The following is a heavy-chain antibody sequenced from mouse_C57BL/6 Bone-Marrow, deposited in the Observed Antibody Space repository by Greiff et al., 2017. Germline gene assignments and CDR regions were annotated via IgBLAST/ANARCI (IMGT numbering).Heavy chain of an antibody. J-gene: IGHJ2*01. CDR3: TPITTVVATDY. Sequence: EVKLVESGAELVRPGASVKLSCTASGFNIKDDYMHWVKQRPEQGLEWIGWIDPENGDTEYASKFKGKATITADTSSNTAYLQLSSLTSEDTAVYYCTPITTVVATDYWGQGTTLTVSS. D-gene: IGHD1-1*01. CDR1: GFNIKDDY. CDR2: IDPENGDT. V-gene: IGHV14-4*01.